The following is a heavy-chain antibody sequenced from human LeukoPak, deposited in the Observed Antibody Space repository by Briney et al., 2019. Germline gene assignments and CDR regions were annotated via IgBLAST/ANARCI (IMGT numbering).Heavy chain of an antibody. CDR2: ISWNSGSI. CDR3: AKAGYSYKIDY. V-gene: IGHV3-9*01. J-gene: IGHJ4*02. CDR1: GFTFDDYA. Sequence: SLRLSCAASGFTFDDYAMHWVRQAPGKGLEWVSGISWNSGSIGYADSVKGRFTISRDNAKNSLYLQMNSLRAEDTAVYYCAKAGYSYKIDYWGQGTLVTVSS. D-gene: IGHD5-18*01.